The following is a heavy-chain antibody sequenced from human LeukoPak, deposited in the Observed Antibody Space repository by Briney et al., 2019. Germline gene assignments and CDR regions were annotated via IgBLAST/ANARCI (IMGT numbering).Heavy chain of an antibody. CDR3: ARDSRHFDSSGFQYYYYYGMDV. J-gene: IGHJ6*02. V-gene: IGHV4-39*02. D-gene: IGHD3-22*01. CDR1: GASISSRSNY. CDR2: INHSGTT. Sequence: PSETLSLTCIVSGASISSRSNYWGWIRQPPGKGLEWIGEINHSGTTNYNPSLKSRVTISVDTSQNHFSMKLSSVTAADSAVYFCARDSRHFDSSGFQYYYYYGMDVWGQGTTVTVSS.